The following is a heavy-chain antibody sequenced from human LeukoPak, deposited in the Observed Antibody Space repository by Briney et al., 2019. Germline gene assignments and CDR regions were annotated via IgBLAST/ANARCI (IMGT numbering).Heavy chain of an antibody. J-gene: IGHJ3*01. CDR1: RYTFTSYA. D-gene: IGHD1-26*01. CDR3: ATGRVVGATTAFGL. V-gene: IGHV7-4-1*02. Sequence: GASVKVSCKASRYTFTSYALHWVRQAPGHGLEWMGWINTNTGNPTYAPGFTGRFVFSLDTSVDTAYLQINSLKAEDTAIYYCATGRVVGATTAFGLWGQGTKVTVSS. CDR2: INTNTGNP.